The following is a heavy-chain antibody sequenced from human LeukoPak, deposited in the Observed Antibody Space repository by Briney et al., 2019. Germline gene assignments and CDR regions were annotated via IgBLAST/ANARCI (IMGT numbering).Heavy chain of an antibody. CDR3: ARVSGSYSNPDY. J-gene: IGHJ4*02. Sequence: SETLSLTCTVSGGSISSGSYYWSWIRQPAGKGLEWIGRIYTSGSTNYNPSLKSRVTISIDTSKNQFSLKLTSVTAADTAVYYCARVSGSYSNPDYWGQGTLVTVSS. D-gene: IGHD1-26*01. CDR1: GGSISSGSYY. CDR2: IYTSGST. V-gene: IGHV4-61*02.